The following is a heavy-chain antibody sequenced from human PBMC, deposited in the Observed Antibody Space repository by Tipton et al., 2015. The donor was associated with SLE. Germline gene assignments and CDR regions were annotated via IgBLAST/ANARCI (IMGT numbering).Heavy chain of an antibody. CDR1: GGSISSGSYY. Sequence: TLSLTCTVSGGSISSGSYYWSWIRQPAGKGLEWIGHIYTSGSTNYNPSLKSRVTISVDTSKNQFSLKLRSVTAADTAVYYCARGFQCWGQGTLVTVSS. V-gene: IGHV4-61*09. CDR3: ARGFQC. J-gene: IGHJ4*02. D-gene: IGHD6-19*01. CDR2: IYTSGST.